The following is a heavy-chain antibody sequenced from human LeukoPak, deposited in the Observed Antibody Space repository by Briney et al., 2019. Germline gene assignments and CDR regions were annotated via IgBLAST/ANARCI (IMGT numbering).Heavy chain of an antibody. D-gene: IGHD2-8*01. CDR3: ARAAWNGGGGFDP. Sequence: SETLSLTCAVYNGSFSGYYWSWIRQYPGNGLEWIGEVNPGGNTNYNPSLRSRVTISLDTSKNHFSLKLRSVTAADTAVYNCARAAWNGGGGFDPWGQGTLVTVSS. CDR1: NGSFSGYY. CDR2: VNPGGNT. J-gene: IGHJ5*02. V-gene: IGHV4-34*01.